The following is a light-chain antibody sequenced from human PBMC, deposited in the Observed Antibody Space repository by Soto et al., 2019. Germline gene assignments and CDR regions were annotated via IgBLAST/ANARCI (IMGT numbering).Light chain of an antibody. V-gene: IGLV4-69*01. CDR3: QTWGTGFRV. CDR2: INSDGTH. CDR1: SGHSTYA. Sequence: QSVLTQSPSASASLGASVKLTCTLDSGHSTYAIAWHQQQPEKGPRYLMKINSDGTHTKGDGVPDRFSGSSSGAERYLTISSLQADDEAAYYCQTWGTGFRVFGGGTKVTVL. J-gene: IGLJ3*02.